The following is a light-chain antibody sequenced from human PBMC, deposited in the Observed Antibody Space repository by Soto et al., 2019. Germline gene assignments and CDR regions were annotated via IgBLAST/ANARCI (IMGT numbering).Light chain of an antibody. J-gene: IGLJ3*02. CDR3: QSYDTSNQGV. CDR1: SGSIASYY. CDR2: EDN. V-gene: IGLV6-57*03. Sequence: NFMLTQPHSVSESPGKTVTISCTRSSGSIASYYVQWYQQRPGSAPATVIYEDNQRPSGVPDRFSGSVDSSSNSASLVISGQKTEDEADYYCQSYDTSNQGVFGGGTKLTVL.